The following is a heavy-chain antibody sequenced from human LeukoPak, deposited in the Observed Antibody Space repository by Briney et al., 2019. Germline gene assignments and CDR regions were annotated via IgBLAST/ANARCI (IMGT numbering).Heavy chain of an antibody. V-gene: IGHV4-61*02. J-gene: IGHJ4*02. CDR3: ASGYYDSSGYNTHDY. D-gene: IGHD3-22*01. CDR1: GGSISSGSYY. CDR2: IYTSGST. Sequence: SETLSLTCTVSGGSISSGSYYWSWIRQPAGKGLEWIGRIYTSGSTNYNPSLKSRVTISVDTSKNQFSLKLSSVTAADTAVYYCASGYYDSSGYNTHDYWGQGTLVTVSS.